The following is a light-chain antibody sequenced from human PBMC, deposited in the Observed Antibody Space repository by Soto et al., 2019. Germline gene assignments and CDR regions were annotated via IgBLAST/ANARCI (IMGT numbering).Light chain of an antibody. J-gene: IGLJ1*01. V-gene: IGLV2-8*01. Sequence: SALTEPPSASGPPGQAITISCTGTSSDVGGYNYVSWYQQHPGKAPKLMIYEVSKRPSGVPDRFSGSKSGNTASLTVSGLQAEDEADYYCISYAGSNLLYVFGTGTKVTVL. CDR1: SSDVGGYNY. CDR2: EVS. CDR3: ISYAGSNLLYV.